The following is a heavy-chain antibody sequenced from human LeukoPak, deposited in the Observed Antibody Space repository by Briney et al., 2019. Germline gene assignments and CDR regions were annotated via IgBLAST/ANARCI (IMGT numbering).Heavy chain of an antibody. CDR2: IYTGGTT. D-gene: IGHD3-22*01. V-gene: IGHV4-4*07. CDR3: ARDNYDNTNWFDP. Sequence: PSETLSLTCTVSGGSISSYYWSWIRQPAGKGLVWIGRIYTGGTTNYNPSLKSRVTMSVDTSKNQFSLSLSSVTAADTAVYYCARDNYDNTNWFDPWGQGTLVTVSP. CDR1: GGSISSYY. J-gene: IGHJ5*02.